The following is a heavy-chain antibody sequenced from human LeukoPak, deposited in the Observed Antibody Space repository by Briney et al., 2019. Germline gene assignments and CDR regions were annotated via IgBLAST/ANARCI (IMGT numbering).Heavy chain of an antibody. V-gene: IGHV1-2*02. Sequence: ASVKVSCKPSVYTVTPYYMLWGPQAPGPGLEGMGWMDPNSGGTNYAQTFPRGVTMTRDTSISTAYMELCRLRSDDTAVYYCARDHCSGGSCYSGVNWFDPWGQGTLVTVSS. D-gene: IGHD2-15*01. CDR3: ARDHCSGGSCYSGVNWFDP. CDR1: VYTVTPYY. J-gene: IGHJ5*02. CDR2: MDPNSGGT.